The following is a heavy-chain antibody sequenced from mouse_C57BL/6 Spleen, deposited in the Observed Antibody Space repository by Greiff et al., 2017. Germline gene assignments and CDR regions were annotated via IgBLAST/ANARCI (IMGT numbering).Heavy chain of an antibody. Sequence: EVKLMESGPELVKPGASVKIPCKASGYTFTDYNMDWVKQSHGKSLEWIGDINPNNGGTIYNQKFKGKATLTVDKSSSTAYMELRSLTSEDTAVYYCARRYYGSSYGYFDVWGTGTTVTVSS. CDR2: INPNNGGT. V-gene: IGHV1-18*01. J-gene: IGHJ1*03. CDR3: ARRYYGSSYGYFDV. D-gene: IGHD1-1*01. CDR1: GYTFTDYN.